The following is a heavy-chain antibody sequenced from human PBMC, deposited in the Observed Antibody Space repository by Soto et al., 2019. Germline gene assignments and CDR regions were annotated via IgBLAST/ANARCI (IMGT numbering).Heavy chain of an antibody. CDR2: ISYDGNIK. D-gene: IGHD3-10*01. CDR3: AKDYHGSGSYYFFDY. Sequence: GGSLRLSCGASAFSFSHYAMHWVRQAPGKGLECVAVISYDGNIKRYADSVKGRFTISRDNSENTLSLQMNSLRAEDTAVYYCAKDYHGSGSYYFFDYWGQGTLVTVSS. CDR1: AFSFSHYA. V-gene: IGHV3-30-3*01. J-gene: IGHJ4*02.